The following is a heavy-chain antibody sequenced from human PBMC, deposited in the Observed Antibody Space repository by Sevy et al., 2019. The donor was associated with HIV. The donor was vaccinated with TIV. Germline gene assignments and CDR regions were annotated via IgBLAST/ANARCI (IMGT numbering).Heavy chain of an antibody. CDR3: AKGRDYDCYGMDV. D-gene: IGHD3-3*01. CDR2: ISYDGSNK. CDR1: GFTFSSYG. V-gene: IGHV3-30*18. Sequence: GGSLRLSCAASGFTFSSYGMHWVRQAPGKGLEWVAVISYDGSNKYYADSVKGRFTISRDNSKNTLYLQMNSLRAEDTAVYYCAKGRDYDCYGMDVWGQGTTVTVSS. J-gene: IGHJ6*02.